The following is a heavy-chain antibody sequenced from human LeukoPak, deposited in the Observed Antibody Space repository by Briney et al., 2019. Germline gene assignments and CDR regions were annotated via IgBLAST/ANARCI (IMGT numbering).Heavy chain of an antibody. Sequence: GGSLRLSCTASGFTFGDYAMSWVRQAPGKGLEWVGFIRSKAYGGTTEYAASVKGRFTISRDDSKSIAYLQMNSLKTEDTAVYYCTRERELGYCSSTSCSNFDYWGQGTLVTVSS. J-gene: IGHJ4*02. CDR2: IRSKAYGGTT. CDR3: TRERELGYCSSTSCSNFDY. CDR1: GFTFGDYA. V-gene: IGHV3-49*04. D-gene: IGHD2-2*01.